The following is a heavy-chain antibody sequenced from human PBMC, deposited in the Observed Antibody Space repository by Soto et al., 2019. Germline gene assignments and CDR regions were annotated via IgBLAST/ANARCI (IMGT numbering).Heavy chain of an antibody. J-gene: IGHJ3*02. V-gene: IGHV1-2*04. D-gene: IGHD1-1*01. Sequence: GASVKVSCKASGYTFTGYYMHWVRQAPGQGLEWMGWINPNSGGTNYAQKFQGWVTMTRDTSISTAYMELSRLRSDDTAVYYCARGTTGTHDAFDIWGQGTMVTVSS. CDR1: GYTFTGYY. CDR3: ARGTTGTHDAFDI. CDR2: INPNSGGT.